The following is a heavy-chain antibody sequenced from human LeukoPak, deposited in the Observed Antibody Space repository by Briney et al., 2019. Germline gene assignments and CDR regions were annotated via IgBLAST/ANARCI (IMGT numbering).Heavy chain of an antibody. D-gene: IGHD5-12*01. CDR1: VGSISAYY. CDR3: ARMGGYSGYATH. V-gene: IGHV4-59*08. J-gene: IGHJ4*02. CDR2: IHYSGTP. Sequence: SETLSLTCTVPVGSISAYYWSWIRQPPGKGLEWIGYIHYSGTPNYNPSLKNRVTISLDTSKNQFSLNLSSVTAADTAVYYCARMGGYSGYATHWDQGTLVTVSS.